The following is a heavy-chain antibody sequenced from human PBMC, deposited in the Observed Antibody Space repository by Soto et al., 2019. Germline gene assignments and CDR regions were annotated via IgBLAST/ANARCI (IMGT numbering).Heavy chain of an antibody. CDR1: GFSLTTSGMC. Sequence: SGPTLVNTTQTLTLTCSFSGFSLTTSGMCVGWIRQPPGKALEWLALIDWDDGKFYSPSLKTRLTISKDTSKTQVVLTMTNMDPVDTATYFCARITQGDYFWFDPWGPGTLVTVSS. V-gene: IGHV2-70*01. CDR2: IDWDDGK. J-gene: IGHJ5*02. D-gene: IGHD4-17*01. CDR3: ARITQGDYFWFDP.